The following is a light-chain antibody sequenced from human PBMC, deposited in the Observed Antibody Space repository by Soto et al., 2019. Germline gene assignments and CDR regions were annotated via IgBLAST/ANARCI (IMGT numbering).Light chain of an antibody. CDR3: CSYAGSSTGV. CDR2: EGS. CDR1: SSDVGSYNF. Sequence: QSALTQPASVSGSPGQSITISCTGTSSDVGSYNFVSWYQQYPGKAPKLMIYEGSQRPSGVSNRFSGSKSGNTASLTISGLQAEDEADYYCCSYAGSSTGVFGGGTKLTVL. J-gene: IGLJ3*02. V-gene: IGLV2-23*01.